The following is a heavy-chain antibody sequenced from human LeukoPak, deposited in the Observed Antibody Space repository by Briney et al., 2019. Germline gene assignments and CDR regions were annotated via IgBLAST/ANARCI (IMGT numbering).Heavy chain of an antibody. CDR2: INHSGST. CDR1: GGSFSGYY. Sequence: SETLSLTCAVYGGSFSGYYWSWIRQPPGKGLEWIGEINHSGSTNYNPSLKSRVTISVDTSKNQFSLKLSSVTAADTAVYYCARKFSYYDSSGYYRNRFDYWGQGTLVTVSS. J-gene: IGHJ4*02. D-gene: IGHD3-22*01. V-gene: IGHV4-34*01. CDR3: ARKFSYYDSSGYYRNRFDY.